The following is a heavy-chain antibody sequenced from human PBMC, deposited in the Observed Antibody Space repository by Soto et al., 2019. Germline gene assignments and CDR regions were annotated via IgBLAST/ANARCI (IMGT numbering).Heavy chain of an antibody. CDR1: GYSFTSYW. D-gene: IGHD7-27*01. V-gene: IGHV5-51*01. Sequence: GESLKISCKGSGYSFTSYWIGWVRQMLGKGLEWMGIIYPGDSDTRYSPSFQGQVTISADKSISTAYLQWSSLKASDTAMYYCARPAWGRPYDYYGMDVWGQGTTVTVSS. CDR3: ARPAWGRPYDYYGMDV. J-gene: IGHJ6*02. CDR2: IYPGDSDT.